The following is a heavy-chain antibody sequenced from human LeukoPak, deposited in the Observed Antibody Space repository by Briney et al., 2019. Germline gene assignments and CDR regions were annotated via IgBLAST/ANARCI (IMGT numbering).Heavy chain of an antibody. D-gene: IGHD2-21*02. CDR3: ARGSRMSAYCGGDCYSGDFDP. CDR1: GYTFTSHD. V-gene: IGHV1-8*01. Sequence: GASVKVSCKTSGYTFTSHDINWVRQATGQGLEWMGWMNPNSGNTGYAQNFQGRVTMTRNISISTAYMELTSLRSEDTAVYYCARGSRMSAYCGGDCYSGDFDPWGQGTLVTVSS. J-gene: IGHJ5*02. CDR2: MNPNSGNT.